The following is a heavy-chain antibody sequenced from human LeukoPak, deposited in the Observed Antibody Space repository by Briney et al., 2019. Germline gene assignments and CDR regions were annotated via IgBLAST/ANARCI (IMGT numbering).Heavy chain of an antibody. CDR1: GGSISSGGYY. CDR3: VRDRDYGSGYY. D-gene: IGHD3-10*01. CDR2: IYHSGST. J-gene: IGHJ4*02. Sequence: SQTLSLTRTVSGGSISSGGYYWSWIRQPPGKGLEWIGYIYHSGSTYYNPSLKSRVTISVDRSKNQFSLKLSSVTAADTAVYYCVRDRDYGSGYYWGQGTLVTVSS. V-gene: IGHV4-30-2*01.